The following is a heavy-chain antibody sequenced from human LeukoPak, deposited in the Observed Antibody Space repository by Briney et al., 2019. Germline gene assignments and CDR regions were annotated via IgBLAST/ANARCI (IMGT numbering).Heavy chain of an antibody. V-gene: IGHV1-2*02. CDR2: ISTNKGNT. CDR1: GYTFTGYY. Sequence: GASVKVSCKASGYTFTGYYMHWVRQAPGQRLEWMGWISTNKGNTDYAQKFQGRVTMTSDMSISTAYMELSRLRSDDTAVYYCARDLGHSKGWHFDYWGQGTLVTVSS. J-gene: IGHJ4*02. CDR3: ARDLGHSKGWHFDY. D-gene: IGHD6-19*01.